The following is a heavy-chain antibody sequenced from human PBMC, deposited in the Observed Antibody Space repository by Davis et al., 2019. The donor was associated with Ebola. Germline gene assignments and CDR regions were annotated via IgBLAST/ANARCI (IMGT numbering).Heavy chain of an antibody. CDR1: GFNFINHA. J-gene: IGHJ4*02. CDR3: AKDLHSSTWYNYCDN. CDR2: ITGGGGST. D-gene: IGHD6-13*01. Sequence: GESLKISCAASGFNFINHAMTWVRQAPGKGLEWVSSITGGGGSTHHADSVKGRFTISRDNSKNTLYLQMNSLGAEDTAVYYCAKDLHSSTWYNYCDNWGQGTLVTVSS. V-gene: IGHV3-23*01.